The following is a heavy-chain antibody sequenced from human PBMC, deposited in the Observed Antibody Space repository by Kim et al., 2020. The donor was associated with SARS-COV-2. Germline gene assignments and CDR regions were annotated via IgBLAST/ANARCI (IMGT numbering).Heavy chain of an antibody. CDR1: GFSFSDYG. CDR3: VREALVAVTGTSGLDY. J-gene: IGHJ4*01. Sequence: GGSLRLSCAMSGFSFSDYGLHWVRQAPGRGLEWVSVIWYDGINKYYSDSVRGRFAISRDESKNTLYLEMNSLRPEDTAVYYCVREALVAVTGTSGLDYWG. CDR2: IWYDGINK. V-gene: IGHV3-33*01. D-gene: IGHD6-19*01.